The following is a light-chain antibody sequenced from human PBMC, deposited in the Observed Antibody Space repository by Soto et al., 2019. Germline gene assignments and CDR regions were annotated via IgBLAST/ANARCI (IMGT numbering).Light chain of an antibody. CDR1: QSVSSSF. CDR2: GAS. V-gene: IGKV3-20*01. Sequence: EIVLTQSPGTLSLSPGERATLSCRASQSVSSSFLAWYQQKPGQAPRLLIFGASNRATGIPDRFSGSGSGIDFTLIISRLEPEDFAVYYCQQYDSSPLTFGGRTKVEIK. J-gene: IGKJ4*01. CDR3: QQYDSSPLT.